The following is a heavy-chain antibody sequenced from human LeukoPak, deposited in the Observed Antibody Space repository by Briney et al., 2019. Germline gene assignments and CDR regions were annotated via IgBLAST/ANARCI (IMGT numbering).Heavy chain of an antibody. D-gene: IGHD3-10*01. V-gene: IGHV3-11*04. CDR2: IGKNGNLR. Sequence: GGSLRLSCSASGFIFSDHYMSWIRQAPGKGLEWISYIGKNGNLRDYADSVKGRFTISRDNSKNTLYLQMGSLRAEDMAVYYCARDLGDYGSGSYLAFYFDYWGQGTLVTVSS. J-gene: IGHJ4*02. CDR3: ARDLGDYGSGSYLAFYFDY. CDR1: GFIFSDHY.